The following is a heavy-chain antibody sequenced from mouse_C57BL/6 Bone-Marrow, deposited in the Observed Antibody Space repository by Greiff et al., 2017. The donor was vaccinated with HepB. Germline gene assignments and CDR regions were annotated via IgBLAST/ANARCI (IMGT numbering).Heavy chain of an antibody. J-gene: IGHJ3*01. V-gene: IGHV14-2*01. CDR1: GFNIKDYY. CDR2: IDPEDGET. Sequence: EVKLMESGAELVKPGASVKLSCTASGFNIKDYYMHWVKQRTEQGLEWIGRIDPEDGETKYAPKFQGKATITADTSSNTAYLQLSSLTSEDTAVYYCAGAYDGEEFAYWGQGTLVTVSA. D-gene: IGHD2-3*01. CDR3: AGAYDGEEFAY.